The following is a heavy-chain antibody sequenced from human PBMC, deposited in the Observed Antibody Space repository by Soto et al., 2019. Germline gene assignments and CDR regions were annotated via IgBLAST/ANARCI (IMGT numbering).Heavy chain of an antibody. J-gene: IGHJ5*02. CDR2: ISAYNGNT. Sequence: SVKVSCKASGYTFTSYGISWVRQAPGQGLEWMGWISAYNGNTNYAQKLQGRVTMTTDTSTSTAYMELRSLRSDDTAVYYCARAPAPDSVVVPAAIHNWFDPWGQGTLVTVDS. D-gene: IGHD2-2*01. CDR1: GYTFTSYG. V-gene: IGHV1-18*01. CDR3: ARAPAPDSVVVPAAIHNWFDP.